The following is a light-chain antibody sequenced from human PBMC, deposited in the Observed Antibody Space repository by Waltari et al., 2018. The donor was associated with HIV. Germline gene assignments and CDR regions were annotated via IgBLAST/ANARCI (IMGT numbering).Light chain of an antibody. CDR3: QQSYGSPFN. CDR2: SAD. J-gene: IGKJ3*01. Sequence: DIQMTQSPSSLSASLGDSVVITCRASQAISTYLNWYQQKPGKAPVLLVYSADTLQPGAPSRFRGAGSGRDFSLSISGLQTEDFATYFCQQSYGSPFNFCPGT. V-gene: IGKV1-39*01. CDR1: QAISTY.